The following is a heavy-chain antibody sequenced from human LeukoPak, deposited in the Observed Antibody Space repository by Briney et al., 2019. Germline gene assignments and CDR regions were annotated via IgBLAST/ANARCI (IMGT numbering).Heavy chain of an antibody. CDR3: ARDGLQWLIDP. Sequence: ESLRLSCAASGFPFSTYWMSWVRQPPGKGLEWIESIYYSGSTYYNPSLKSRVTISVDTSKNQFSLKLSSVTAADTAVYYCARDGLQWLIDPWGQGTLVTVSS. CDR2: IYYSGST. V-gene: IGHV4-39*07. J-gene: IGHJ5*02. CDR1: GFPFSTYW. D-gene: IGHD6-19*01.